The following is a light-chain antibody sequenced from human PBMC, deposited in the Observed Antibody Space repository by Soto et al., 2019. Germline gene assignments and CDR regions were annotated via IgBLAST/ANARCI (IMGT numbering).Light chain of an antibody. J-gene: IGLJ2*01. Sequence: QPVLTQPASVPGSPGQSITISCTGTRSDIGAYNFVSWYQQHPGEVPKLMLYDDNVRPSGVSNRFSGSKSGNTASLTISGLQAEDEADYYCTSWTTSTTMIFGGGTKLTVL. CDR2: DDN. CDR1: RSDIGAYNF. CDR3: TSWTTSTTMI. V-gene: IGLV2-14*03.